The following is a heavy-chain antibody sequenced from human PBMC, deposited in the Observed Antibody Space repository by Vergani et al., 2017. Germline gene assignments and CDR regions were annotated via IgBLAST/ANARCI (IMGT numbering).Heavy chain of an antibody. CDR2: IYTSGST. D-gene: IGHD3-22*01. Sequence: QVQLQESGPGLVKPSQTLSLTCTVSGGSISSGSYYWSWIRQPAGKGLEWIGRIYTSGSTNYNPSLKSRVTISVDTSKNQFSLKLSSVTAVDTAVYYCARKIVVVMGAFDSWGQGTMVTVSS. J-gene: IGHJ3*02. V-gene: IGHV4-61*02. CDR1: GGSISSGSYY. CDR3: ARKIVVVMGAFDS.